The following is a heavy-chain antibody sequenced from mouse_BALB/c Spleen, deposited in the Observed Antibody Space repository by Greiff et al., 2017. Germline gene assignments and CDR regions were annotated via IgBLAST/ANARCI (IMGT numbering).Heavy chain of an antibody. CDR1: GYSFTGYY. CDR3: ARDYYGSSYEMDY. CDR2: INPYNGAT. D-gene: IGHD1-1*01. J-gene: IGHJ4*01. V-gene: IGHV1-26*01. Sequence: EVQLQQSGPELVKPGASVKISCKASGYSFTGYYMHWVKQSHVKSLEWIGRINPYNGATSYNQNFKDKASLTVDKSSSTAYMELHSLTSEDSAVYYCARDYYGSSYEMDYWGQGTSVTVSS.